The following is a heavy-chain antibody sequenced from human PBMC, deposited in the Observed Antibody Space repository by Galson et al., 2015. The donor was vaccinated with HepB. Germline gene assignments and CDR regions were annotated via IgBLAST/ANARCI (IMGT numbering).Heavy chain of an antibody. CDR2: IYPDGHIT. D-gene: IGHD2-15*01. J-gene: IGHJ4*02. Sequence: SLRLSCAASGLTFTNYAMSWVRQAPGKGLEWVSGIYPDGHITYYADSVKGRFTFSRDDSKNTVYLQMNSVRVEDTAVYFCAKDFCRADNCDPFDYWGQGTLVTVSS. CDR3: AKDFCRADNCDPFDY. V-gene: IGHV3-23*01. CDR1: GLTFTNYA.